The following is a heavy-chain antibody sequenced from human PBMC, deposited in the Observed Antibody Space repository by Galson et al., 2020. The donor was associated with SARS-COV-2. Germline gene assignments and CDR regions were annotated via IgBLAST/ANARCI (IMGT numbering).Heavy chain of an antibody. CDR3: ARDDSSGYYIDY. CDR2: IYSGGST. CDR1: GFTVSSNY. V-gene: IGHV3-53*01. D-gene: IGHD3-22*01. Sequence: GGSLRLSCAASGFTVSSNYMSWVRQAPGKGLEWVSVIYSGGSTYYADSVKGRFTISRDNSKNTLYLQMNSLRAEDTAVYYCARDDSSGYYIDYWGQGTLVTVSS. J-gene: IGHJ4*02.